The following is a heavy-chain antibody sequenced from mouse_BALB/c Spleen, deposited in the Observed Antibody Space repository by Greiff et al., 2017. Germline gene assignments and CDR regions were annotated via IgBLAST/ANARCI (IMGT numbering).Heavy chain of an antibody. CDR1: GFTFSDYG. CDR2: ISNLAYSI. Sequence: EVKLVESGGGLVQPGGSRKLSCAASGFTFSDYGMAWVRQAPGKGPEWVAFISNLAYSIYYADTVTGRFTISRENAKNTLYLEMSSLRSADTAMYYCAREGGYYWYFDVWGAGTTVTVSS. CDR3: AREGGYYWYFDV. J-gene: IGHJ1*01. V-gene: IGHV5-15*02. D-gene: IGHD1-1*02.